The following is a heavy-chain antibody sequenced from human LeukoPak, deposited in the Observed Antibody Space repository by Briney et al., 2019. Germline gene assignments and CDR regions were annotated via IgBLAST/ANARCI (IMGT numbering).Heavy chain of an antibody. V-gene: IGHV4-59*01. CDR1: GGSISSYY. J-gene: IGHJ4*02. CDR2: IYYSGST. D-gene: IGHD4-17*01. Sequence: SETLSLTCTVSGGSISSYYWSWIRQPPGKGLEWIGYIYYSGSTNYNPSLKSRVTISVDTSKNQFSLKLSSVTAADTAVYYCARDYGDYDFAYWGQGTLVTVS. CDR3: ARDYGDYDFAY.